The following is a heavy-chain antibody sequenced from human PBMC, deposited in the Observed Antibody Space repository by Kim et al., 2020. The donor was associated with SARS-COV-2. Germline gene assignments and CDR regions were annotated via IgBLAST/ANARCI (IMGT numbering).Heavy chain of an antibody. D-gene: IGHD6-13*01. J-gene: IGHJ6*02. CDR1: GFTFSSYG. CDR2: IWYDGSNK. CDR3: AKAKHLYSSSRHGMDV. Sequence: GGSLRLSCAASGFTFSSYGMHWVRQAPGKGLEWVAVIWYDGSNKYYADSVKGRFTISRDNSKNTLYLQMNSLRAEDTAVYYCAKAKHLYSSSRHGMDVWGQGTTVTVSS. V-gene: IGHV3-33*06.